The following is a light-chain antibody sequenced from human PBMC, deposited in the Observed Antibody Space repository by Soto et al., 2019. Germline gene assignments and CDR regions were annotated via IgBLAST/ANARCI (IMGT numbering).Light chain of an antibody. CDR3: ASFTSSSTLV. J-gene: IGLJ2*01. V-gene: IGLV2-8*01. Sequence: QSALAQPPSASGSPGQSVTISCTGSGSDIGAYNFVSWYQQHPGKAPKLMIFGVTERPSGVPDRFSGSKSGNTASLTVSGLQAEDEAEYHCASFTSSSTLVFGGGTKLTVL. CDR1: GSDIGAYNF. CDR2: GVT.